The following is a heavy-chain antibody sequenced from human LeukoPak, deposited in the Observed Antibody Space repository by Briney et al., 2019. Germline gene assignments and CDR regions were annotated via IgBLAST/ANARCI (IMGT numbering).Heavy chain of an antibody. CDR2: IKQDGSKK. CDR1: GFPFSSYW. D-gene: IGHD5-24*01. Sequence: GGSLRLSCVASGFPFSSYWMTWVRQAPGKGLEWVANIKQDGSKKSYVDSVKGRSTMSRDNAKNSLYLQMNSLRAEDTAIYYCTRVGYIDEGIDYWGQGTLVTVSS. CDR3: TRVGYIDEGIDY. V-gene: IGHV3-7*04. J-gene: IGHJ4*02.